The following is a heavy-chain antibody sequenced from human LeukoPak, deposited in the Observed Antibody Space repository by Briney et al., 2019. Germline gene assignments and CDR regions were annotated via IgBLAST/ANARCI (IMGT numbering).Heavy chain of an antibody. J-gene: IGHJ4*02. Sequence: ASVKVSCKASGYTLTNYDINWVRQSTGQGLEWMGWMNPNSANTGYAQKFRGRVTMTRNTSISTAYMELSSLRSEDTAVYYCARVNCSSTSCRSKFLDYWGQGTLVTVSS. D-gene: IGHD2-2*01. CDR1: GYTLTNYD. V-gene: IGHV1-8*01. CDR3: ARVNCSSTSCRSKFLDY. CDR2: MNPNSANT.